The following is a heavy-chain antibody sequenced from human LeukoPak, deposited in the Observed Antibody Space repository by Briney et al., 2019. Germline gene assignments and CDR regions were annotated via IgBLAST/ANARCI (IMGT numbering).Heavy chain of an antibody. V-gene: IGHV1-24*01. CDR1: EFTIIDFS. CDR2: FAPEYGET. D-gene: IGHD3-10*01. J-gene: IGHJ4*02. CDR3: ATDLSYFASGSFYIGY. Sequence: ASVKVSCKVSEFTIIDFSIHWVRQTPGKGLEWMGGFAPEYGETIYAEKFQGRVTLTEDTSTDIAYMEPSSLRYEDTAVYYCATDLSYFASGSFYIGYWGQGTLVTVSS.